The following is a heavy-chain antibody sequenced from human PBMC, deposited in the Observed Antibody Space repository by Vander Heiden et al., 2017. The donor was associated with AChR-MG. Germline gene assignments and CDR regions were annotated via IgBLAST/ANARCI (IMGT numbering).Heavy chain of an antibody. V-gene: IGHV3-9*01. Sequence: EVQLVESGGGLVQPGRSLRLSCAASGFTFDDYAMHWVRQAPGKGLEWVSGISWNSGSIGYADSVKGRFTISRDNAKNSLYLQMNSLRAEDTALYYCAKDRFGVTTLLDAFDIWGQGTMVTVSS. D-gene: IGHD3-3*01. CDR2: ISWNSGSI. J-gene: IGHJ3*02. CDR1: GFTFDDYA. CDR3: AKDRFGVTTLLDAFDI.